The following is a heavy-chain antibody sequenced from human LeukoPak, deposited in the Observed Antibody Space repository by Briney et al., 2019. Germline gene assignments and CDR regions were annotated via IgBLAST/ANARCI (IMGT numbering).Heavy chain of an antibody. V-gene: IGHV4-4*07. Sequence: PSETLSLTCTVSGGSISSYYWSWIRQPAGKGLEWIGRIYTSGSTNYNPSLKSRVTMSVDTSKNQFSLKLSSVTAADTAVYYCARDREGFCSSTSCYRGLDPWGQGTLVTVSS. D-gene: IGHD2-2*01. CDR2: IYTSGST. CDR1: GGSISSYY. J-gene: IGHJ5*02. CDR3: ARDREGFCSSTSCYRGLDP.